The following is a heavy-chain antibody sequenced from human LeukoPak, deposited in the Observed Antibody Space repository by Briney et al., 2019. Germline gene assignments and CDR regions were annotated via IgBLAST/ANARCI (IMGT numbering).Heavy chain of an antibody. CDR3: ARVGRGHFDY. V-gene: IGHV4-59*01. Sequence: SETLSLTCTVSGGSISTYYWNWIRQSPGKGLEWIGYIYYSGNTNYNPSLKSRVTISVDTSKNQFSLKLSSVTAADTAVYYCARVGRGHFDYWGQGTLVTVSS. CDR2: IYYSGNT. CDR1: GGSISTYY. J-gene: IGHJ4*02.